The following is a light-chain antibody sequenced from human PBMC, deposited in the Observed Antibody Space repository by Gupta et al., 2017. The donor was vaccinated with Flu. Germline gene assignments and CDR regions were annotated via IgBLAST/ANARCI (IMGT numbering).Light chain of an antibody. CDR2: DAS. CDR1: QDISKF. Sequence: PSSLSASVGDRVTITCRASQDISKFLDWYQQKPGKAPQLLIYDASSLETGVPSRFSGSGSGTDFTFTISSLQPEDIATYFCLQYDNHLPGFGGGTRVEIK. V-gene: IGKV1-33*01. J-gene: IGKJ4*01. CDR3: LQYDNHLPG.